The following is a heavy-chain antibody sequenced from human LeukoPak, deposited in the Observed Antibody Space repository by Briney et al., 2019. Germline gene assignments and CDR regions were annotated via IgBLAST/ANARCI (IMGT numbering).Heavy chain of an antibody. CDR1: GFTVSGNY. D-gene: IGHD5-18*01. CDR2: IYSGGST. CDR3: AGRGYDYGSPFDY. Sequence: PGGSLRLSCAVSGFTVSGNYMSWVRQAPGKGLEWVSLIYSGGSTYYADSVKGRFTISRDNSKNTLYLQMNSLRAEDTAVYYCAGRGYDYGSPFDYWGQGTLVTVSS. J-gene: IGHJ4*02. V-gene: IGHV3-53*01.